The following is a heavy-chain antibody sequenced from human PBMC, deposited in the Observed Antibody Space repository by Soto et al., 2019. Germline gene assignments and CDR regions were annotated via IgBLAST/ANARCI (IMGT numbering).Heavy chain of an antibody. CDR1: GGSFSGYY. CDR3: ARCFGYGGNSSRRNRDYYYGMDV. V-gene: IGHV4-34*01. CDR2: INHSGST. J-gene: IGHJ6*02. Sequence: SETLSLTCAVYGGSFSGYYWSWIRQPPGKGLEWIGEINHSGSTNYNPSLKSRVTISVDTSKNQFSLKLSAVTAADTAVYYCARCFGYGGNSSRRNRDYYYGMDVWGQGTTVTVSS. D-gene: IGHD4-17*01.